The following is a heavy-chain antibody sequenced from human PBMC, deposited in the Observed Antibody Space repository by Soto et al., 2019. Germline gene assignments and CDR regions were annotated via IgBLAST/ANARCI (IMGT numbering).Heavy chain of an antibody. Sequence: EVQVLESGGGLVQPGGSLRLSCAGSGFTFINYVMNWVRQAPGKGLEWVSSISGGGDAAFFPDSVRGRFTISRDNSKNTVILQMNSLGVDDTAVYYCARKILGSTTRPNYWYFDLWGRGTLVTVSS. CDR1: GFTFINYV. V-gene: IGHV3-23*01. CDR2: ISGGGDAA. CDR3: ARKILGSTTRPNYWYFDL. D-gene: IGHD7-27*01. J-gene: IGHJ2*01.